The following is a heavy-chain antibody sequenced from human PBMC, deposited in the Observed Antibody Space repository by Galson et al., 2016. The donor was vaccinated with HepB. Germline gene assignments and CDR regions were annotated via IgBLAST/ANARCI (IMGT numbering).Heavy chain of an antibody. D-gene: IGHD2-21*02. V-gene: IGHV3-30*03. J-gene: IGHJ4*02. CDR1: GFAFSTFG. CDR2: ISYDGTYQ. Sequence: SLRLSCAASGFAFSTFGMHRVRQAPGNGLEWVAIISYDGTYQFFIESVRGRFTIPRDNSKNTLCPQLNNVRPEDTAVYYCAASTWVTTGFDYWGQGTLVTVAS. CDR3: AASTWVTTGFDY.